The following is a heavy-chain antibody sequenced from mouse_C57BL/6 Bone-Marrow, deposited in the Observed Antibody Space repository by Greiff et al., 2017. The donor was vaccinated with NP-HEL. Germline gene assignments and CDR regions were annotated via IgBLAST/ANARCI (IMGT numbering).Heavy chain of an antibody. Sequence: LVESVAELVRPGASVKLSCTASGFNIKNTYMHWVKQRPEQGLEWIGRIDPANGNTKYAPKFQGKATITADTSSNTAYLQLSSLTSEDTAIYYCASAVVATRPFAYWGQGTLVTVSA. D-gene: IGHD1-1*01. V-gene: IGHV14-3*01. CDR1: GFNIKNTY. CDR2: IDPANGNT. CDR3: ASAVVATRPFAY. J-gene: IGHJ3*01.